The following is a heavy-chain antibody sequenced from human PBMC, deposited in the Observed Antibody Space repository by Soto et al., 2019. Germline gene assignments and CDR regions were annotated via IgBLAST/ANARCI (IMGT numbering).Heavy chain of an antibody. CDR3: ARGSYTSPWD. D-gene: IGHD6-19*01. J-gene: IGHJ4*02. Sequence: SQTLSLTCAISGDSLSSNTAAWSWIRQSPSRGLEWLGRTYYRSKWYYDYAASVTSRMTINPDTSKNQFSLQLNSVTPEDTAGDCWARGSYTSPWDWGQGTLVSVSS. CDR2: TYYRSKWYY. CDR1: GDSLSSNTAA. V-gene: IGHV6-1*01.